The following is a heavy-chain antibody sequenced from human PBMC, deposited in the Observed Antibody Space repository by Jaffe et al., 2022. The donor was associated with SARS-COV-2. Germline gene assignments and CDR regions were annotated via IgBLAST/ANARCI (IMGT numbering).Heavy chain of an antibody. V-gene: IGHV3-30*04. D-gene: IGHD3-10*01. CDR2: ISYEGSNK. J-gene: IGHJ2*01. CDR1: GFTFSSYA. Sequence: QVQLVESGGGVVQPGRSLRLSCAASGFTFSSYAMHWVRQAPGKGLEWVAVISYEGSNKYYADSVKGRFTISRDSSKNTLYLQMNSLRAEDTAVYYCAKIRGAHNSAVDYWYFDLWGRGTLVSVSS. CDR3: AKIRGAHNSAVDYWYFDL.